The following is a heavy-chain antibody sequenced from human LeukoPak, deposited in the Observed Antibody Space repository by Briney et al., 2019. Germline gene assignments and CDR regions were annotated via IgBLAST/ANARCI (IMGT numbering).Heavy chain of an antibody. J-gene: IGHJ6*02. CDR1: GGSFSGYY. Sequence: SETLSLTCAVYGGSFSGYYWSWLRQPPGKGLEWTGEINHSGSTNYNPSLKSRVTISVDTSKNQFSLKLSSVTAADTAVYYCARGTYYYDSSGSCCGMDVWGQGTTVTVSS. V-gene: IGHV4-34*01. D-gene: IGHD3-22*01. CDR3: ARGTYYYDSSGSCCGMDV. CDR2: INHSGST.